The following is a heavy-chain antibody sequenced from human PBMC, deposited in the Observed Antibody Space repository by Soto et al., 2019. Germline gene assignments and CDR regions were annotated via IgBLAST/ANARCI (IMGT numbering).Heavy chain of an antibody. Sequence: EVQLVESGGGLVQPGGSLRLSCTASGFTFSNDWMDWVRQTPGKGLEWVANINPDGSEEHYVDSVKGRFTISRDNAKNSLYLQMSSLTAEDSALYYCAKPRGSYYDSSGYYLGNEYFQHWGQGTLVTVSS. J-gene: IGHJ1*01. D-gene: IGHD3-22*01. CDR2: INPDGSEE. V-gene: IGHV3-7*01. CDR3: AKPRGSYYDSSGYYLGNEYFQH. CDR1: GFTFSNDW.